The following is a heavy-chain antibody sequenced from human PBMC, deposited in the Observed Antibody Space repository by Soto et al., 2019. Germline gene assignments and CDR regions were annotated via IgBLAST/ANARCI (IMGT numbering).Heavy chain of an antibody. CDR1: GGSISSYY. J-gene: IGHJ6*03. Sequence: PSETLSLTCTVSGGSISSYYWSWIRQPPGKGLEWIGYIYYSGSTNYNPSLKSRVTISVDTSKNQFSLKLSSVTAADTAVYYCARAIGYCSSTSCSPMDVWGKGTTVTVSS. V-gene: IGHV4-59*08. D-gene: IGHD2-2*01. CDR2: IYYSGST. CDR3: ARAIGYCSSTSCSPMDV.